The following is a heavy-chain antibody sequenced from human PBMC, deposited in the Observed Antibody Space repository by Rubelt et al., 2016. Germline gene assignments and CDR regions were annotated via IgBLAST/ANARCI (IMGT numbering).Heavy chain of an antibody. CDR3: ARGAMVRGVDP. J-gene: IGHJ5*02. Sequence: QVQLQESGPGLVKPSETLSLTCTVSGGSISSYSWSWIRQPPGKGLEWIGYIYYSGSTNYNPSLKSRVTISVDTSKNQFSLKLGSVTAADTAVYYCARGAMVRGVDPWGQGTLVTVSS. CDR1: GGSISSYS. CDR2: IYYSGST. V-gene: IGHV4-59*12. D-gene: IGHD3-10*01.